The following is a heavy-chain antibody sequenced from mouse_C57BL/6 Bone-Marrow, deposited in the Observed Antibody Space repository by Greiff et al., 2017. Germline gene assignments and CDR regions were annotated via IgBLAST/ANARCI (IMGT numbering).Heavy chain of an antibody. CDR2: IYPGGGYT. V-gene: IGHV1-63*01. J-gene: IGHJ1*03. CDR1: GYTFTNYW. D-gene: IGHD1-1*01. CDR3: ARSPPYYNGSSYGWYFDV. Sequence: QVHVKQSGAELVRPGTSVKMSCKASGYTFTNYWIGWAKQRPGHGLEWIGDIYPGGGYTNYNEKFKGKATLTADKSSSTAYMQFSSLTSEDSAIYCCARSPPYYNGSSYGWYFDVWGTGTTVTVSS.